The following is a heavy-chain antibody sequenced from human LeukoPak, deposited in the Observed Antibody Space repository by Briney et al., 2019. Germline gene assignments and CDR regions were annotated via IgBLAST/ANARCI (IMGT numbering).Heavy chain of an antibody. CDR1: GFTFSSYA. Sequence: GGSLRLSCAASGFTFSSYAMSWVRQAPGKGLEWVSAISGSGGSTYYADSVKGRFTISRDNSKNTLYLQMNSLRAEDTAVYYCAGDSSGYYYAPSYYFDYWGQGTLVTVSS. D-gene: IGHD3-22*01. J-gene: IGHJ4*02. CDR3: AGDSSGYYYAPSYYFDY. V-gene: IGHV3-23*01. CDR2: ISGSGGST.